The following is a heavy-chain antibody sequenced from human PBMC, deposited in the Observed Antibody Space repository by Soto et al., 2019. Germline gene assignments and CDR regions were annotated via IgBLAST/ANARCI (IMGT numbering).Heavy chain of an antibody. J-gene: IGHJ3*01. V-gene: IGHV3-15*01. CDR1: GLTFRNVW. CDR3: TTDRPLTGGGVMTT. CDR2: IKSKVDGGTT. D-gene: IGHD3-16*01. Sequence: EVQLVESGGGLVKPGGSLRLSCAASGLTFRNVWMTWVRQAPGKGLEWVGRIKSKVDGGTTDYAASVNGRYTISRDDSKSTLYLQRNSLKTEDTAVCYCTTDRPLTGGGVMTTWGQGTMVTVSS.